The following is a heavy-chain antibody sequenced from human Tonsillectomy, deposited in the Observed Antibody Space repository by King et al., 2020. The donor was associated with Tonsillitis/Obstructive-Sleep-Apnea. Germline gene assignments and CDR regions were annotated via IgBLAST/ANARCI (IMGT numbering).Heavy chain of an antibody. D-gene: IGHD6-13*01. V-gene: IGHV5-51*01. CDR3: ATAPSLVPFDY. J-gene: IGHJ4*02. CDR2: MYPGDSDT. Sequence: VQLVESGAEVKKPGESLKISCKASGYSFTNHWIGWVRQMPGKGLEWIGIMYPGDSDTKYSPSFQGQVTISADKSITTAYLQWSSLQASDSAMYYCATAPSLVPFDYLGQGTLVTVSS. CDR1: GYSFTNHW.